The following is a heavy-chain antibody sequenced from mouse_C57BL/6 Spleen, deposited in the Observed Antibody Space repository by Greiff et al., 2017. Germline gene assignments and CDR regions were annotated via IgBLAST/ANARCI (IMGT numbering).Heavy chain of an antibody. V-gene: IGHV1-39*01. CDR1: GYSFTDYN. Sequence: VQLQQSGPELVKPGASVKISCKASGYSFTDYNMNWVKQSNGKSLEWIGVINPNYGTTSYNQKFKGKATLTVDQSSSTAYMQLNSLTSEDSAVYYGARRGGDGSSPYWYFDVWGTGTTVTVSS. D-gene: IGHD1-1*01. CDR3: ARRGGDGSSPYWYFDV. J-gene: IGHJ1*03. CDR2: INPNYGTT.